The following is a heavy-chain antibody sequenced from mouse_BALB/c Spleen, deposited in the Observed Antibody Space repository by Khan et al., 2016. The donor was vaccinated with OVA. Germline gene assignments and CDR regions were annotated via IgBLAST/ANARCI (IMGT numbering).Heavy chain of an antibody. Sequence: VQLQESGPGLVAPSQSLSITCTVSGFSLTGYGVNWVRQPPGKGLEWLGMIWGDGSTDYNSALKSRLNLSKDNSKSQVFLKLNSMQTDDTARYYCARAYYGNYREAMDYWGHGTSVTVSS. V-gene: IGHV2-6-7*01. CDR3: ARAYYGNYREAMDY. J-gene: IGHJ4*01. CDR1: GFSLTGYG. D-gene: IGHD2-10*01. CDR2: IWGDGST.